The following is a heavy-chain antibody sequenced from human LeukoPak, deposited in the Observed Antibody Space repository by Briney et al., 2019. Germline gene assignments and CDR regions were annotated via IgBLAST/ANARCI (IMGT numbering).Heavy chain of an antibody. V-gene: IGHV4-61*05. J-gene: IGHJ3*02. CDR3: ARVCDYDILTGSYDAFDI. CDR1: GGSISSSSYY. Sequence: SETLSLTCTVSGGSISSSSYYWGWIRQPPGKGLEWIGRIYTSGSTNYNPSLKSRVTMSVDTSKNQFSLKLSSVTAADTAVYYCARVCDYDILTGSYDAFDIWGQGTMVTVSS. D-gene: IGHD3-9*01. CDR2: IYTSGST.